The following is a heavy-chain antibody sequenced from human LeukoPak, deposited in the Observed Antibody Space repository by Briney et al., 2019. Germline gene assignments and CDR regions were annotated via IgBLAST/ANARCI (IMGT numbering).Heavy chain of an antibody. CDR3: ARGGFWSGYPRGSFDY. CDR1: GGSISSYY. V-gene: IGHV4-59*01. D-gene: IGHD3-3*01. CDR2: IYYSGST. J-gene: IGHJ4*02. Sequence: SETLSLTCTVSGGSISSYYWSWIRQPPGKGPEWIGYIYYSGSTNYNPPLKSRVTISVDTSKNQFSLKLSSVTAADTAVYYCARGGFWSGYPRGSFDYWGQGTLVTVSS.